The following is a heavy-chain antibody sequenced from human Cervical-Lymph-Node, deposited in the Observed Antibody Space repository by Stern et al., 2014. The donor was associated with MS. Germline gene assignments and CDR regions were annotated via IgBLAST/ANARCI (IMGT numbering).Heavy chain of an antibody. Sequence: DQLVESGGGVVQPGRSLRLSCAASGFTFSSYGMHWVRQAPGKGLEWAAVIWYDGSNKYYADSVKGRFTISRDNSKNTLYLQMNSLRAEDTAVYYCARGEYYYDSSGYPDWGQGTLVTVSS. J-gene: IGHJ4*02. CDR1: GFTFSSYG. V-gene: IGHV3-33*01. D-gene: IGHD3-22*01. CDR3: ARGEYYYDSSGYPD. CDR2: IWYDGSNK.